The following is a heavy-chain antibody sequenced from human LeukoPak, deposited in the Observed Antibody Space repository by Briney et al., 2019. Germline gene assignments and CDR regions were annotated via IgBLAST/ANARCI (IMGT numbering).Heavy chain of an antibody. J-gene: IGHJ6*03. D-gene: IGHD5-12*01. V-gene: IGHV3-7*01. CDR2: INQNGSEK. CDR1: GGTFNAYC. Sequence: AGSLRLSCAASGGTFNAYCWNWIRQPPGKGLEWVANINQNGSEKFYVDSVSGRFTISRDNAENSLYLQITNLSADDTAFYFCASDIWLGYKYGNFDMDVWGKGTTVIVSS. CDR3: ASDIWLGYKYGNFDMDV.